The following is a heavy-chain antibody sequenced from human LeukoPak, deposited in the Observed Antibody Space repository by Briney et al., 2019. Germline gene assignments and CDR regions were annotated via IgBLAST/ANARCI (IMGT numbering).Heavy chain of an antibody. CDR3: ARLDYYASGAFDI. CDR2: IYHSGST. Sequence: SETLSLTCAVSGGSISSSNWWSWVHQPPGKGLEWVGEIYHSGSTNHNPSLKSRVTISVDTSKNQFSLKLSSVTAADTAVYYCARLDYYASGAFDIWGQGTMVTVSS. CDR1: GGSISSSNW. V-gene: IGHV4-4*02. J-gene: IGHJ3*02. D-gene: IGHD3-10*01.